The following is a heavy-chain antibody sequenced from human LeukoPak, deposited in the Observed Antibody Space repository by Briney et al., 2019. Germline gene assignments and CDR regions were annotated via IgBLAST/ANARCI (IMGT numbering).Heavy chain of an antibody. CDR3: ARDTPSSGYYLGPPPRYGMDV. Sequence: GASVKVSCKASGYTFTGYYMHWVRQAPGQGLEWMGWNNPNSGGTNYAQKFQGWVTMTRDTSISTAYMELSRLRSDDTAVYYCARDTPSSGYYLGPPPRYGMDVWGQGTTVAVSS. D-gene: IGHD3-22*01. CDR1: GYTFTGYY. J-gene: IGHJ6*02. V-gene: IGHV1-2*04. CDR2: NNPNSGGT.